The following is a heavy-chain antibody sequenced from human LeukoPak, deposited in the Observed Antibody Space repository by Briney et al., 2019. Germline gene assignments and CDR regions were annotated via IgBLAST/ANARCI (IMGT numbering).Heavy chain of an antibody. CDR2: TSRNGSST. V-gene: IGHV3-64*01. J-gene: IGHJ4*02. CDR1: AFTFSTYA. CDR3: AKDEGTSVDGDYFDS. Sequence: PAGSLTLSCAAYAFTFSTYAMHWVRQAPGKGLEYVSATSRNGSSTYYANSVKGRFTISRDNSKTTMDLQMNSLSVEDTAVYYCAKDEGTSVDGDYFDSWGQGILVTVSS. D-gene: IGHD3-10*01.